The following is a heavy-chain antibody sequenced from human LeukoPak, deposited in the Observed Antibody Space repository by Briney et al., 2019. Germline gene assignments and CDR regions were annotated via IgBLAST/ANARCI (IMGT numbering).Heavy chain of an antibody. Sequence: PGGSLRLSCTASGFTFGDYVMSWFRQAPGKGLEWVGFIRIKAYGGTTEYAASVKGRFTISRDDSESIAYLQMNSLKTEDTAVYYCTSCCPSGSYYLPFDFWGQGTLVTVSS. CDR3: TSCCPSGSYYLPFDF. D-gene: IGHD1-26*01. J-gene: IGHJ4*02. CDR2: IRIKAYGGTT. CDR1: GFTFGDYV. V-gene: IGHV3-49*03.